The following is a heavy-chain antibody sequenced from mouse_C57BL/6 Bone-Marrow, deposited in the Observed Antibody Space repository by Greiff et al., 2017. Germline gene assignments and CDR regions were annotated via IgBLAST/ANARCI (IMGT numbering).Heavy chain of an antibody. CDR3: ARHYEYDGYAMDY. D-gene: IGHD2-4*01. CDR2: ISNGGGST. V-gene: IGHV5-12*01. CDR1: GFTFSDYY. Sequence: EVQRVESGGGLVQPGGSLKLSCAASGFTFSDYYMYWVRQTPEKRLEWVAYISNGGGSTYYPDTVKGRFTISRDNAKNTLYLQMSRLKSEDTAMYYCARHYEYDGYAMDYWGQGTSVTVSS. J-gene: IGHJ4*01.